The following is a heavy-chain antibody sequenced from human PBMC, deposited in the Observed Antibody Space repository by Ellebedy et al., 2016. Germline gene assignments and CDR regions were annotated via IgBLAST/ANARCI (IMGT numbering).Heavy chain of an antibody. CDR1: GFTFSSYS. CDR2: IYSGGST. D-gene: IGHD3-10*01. CDR3: ARARITTLPMDV. Sequence: GGSLRLSCAASGFTFSSYSMNWVRQAPGKGLEWVSVIYSGGSTYYADSVKGRFTISRDNSKNTLYLQMNSLRAEDTAVYYCARARITTLPMDVWGQGTTVTVSS. V-gene: IGHV3-66*01. J-gene: IGHJ6*02.